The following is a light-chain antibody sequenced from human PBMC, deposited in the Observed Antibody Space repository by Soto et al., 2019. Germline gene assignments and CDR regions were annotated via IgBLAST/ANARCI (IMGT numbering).Light chain of an antibody. CDR2: EVS. Sequence: QSALTQPASVSGSPGQSSTISCTGTSSDVGGYNYVSWYQQHPGKAPKLMIYEVSDRPSGVSNRFSGSKSGNTDSLPISGLQAEDEADSYCSSYTSSSTLYVFGTGTQVTVL. J-gene: IGLJ1*01. CDR3: SSYTSSSTLYV. CDR1: SSDVGGYNY. V-gene: IGLV2-14*01.